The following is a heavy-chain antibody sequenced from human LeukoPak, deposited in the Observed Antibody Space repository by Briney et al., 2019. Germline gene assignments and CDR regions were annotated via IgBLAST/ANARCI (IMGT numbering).Heavy chain of an antibody. CDR2: ISYDGSNK. CDR3: AKEWSAGTNLYCYYRMDG. CDR1: GFTFSSYG. V-gene: IGHV3-30*18. Sequence: GRSLRLSCAASGFTFSSYGMHWVRQAPGKGLEWVAVISYDGSNKDYADSAKGRFTISRDNSKNTLYLQMNSLRAEDTAVYDCAKEWSAGTNLYCYYRMDGWGQGTTVTASS. D-gene: IGHD1-1*01. J-gene: IGHJ6*02.